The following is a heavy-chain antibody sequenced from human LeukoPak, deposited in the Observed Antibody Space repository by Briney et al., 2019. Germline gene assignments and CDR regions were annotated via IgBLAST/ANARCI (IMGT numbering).Heavy chain of an antibody. Sequence: SETLSLTCTVSGYSISSGYYWGWIRPPPGKGLEWIGSIYHSGSTNYNPSLKSRITISVDTSKNQFSLKLSSVTAADTAVYYCARNSCPSGSCYDNRGYFDYWGQGTLVTVFS. CDR3: ARNSCPSGSCYDNRGYFDY. V-gene: IGHV4-38-2*02. CDR2: IYHSGST. CDR1: GYSISSGYY. J-gene: IGHJ4*02. D-gene: IGHD2-15*01.